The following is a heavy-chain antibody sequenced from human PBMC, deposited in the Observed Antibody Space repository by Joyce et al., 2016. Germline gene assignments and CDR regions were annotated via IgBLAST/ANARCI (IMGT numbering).Heavy chain of an antibody. V-gene: IGHV3-15*01. Sequence: EVQLVESGGGLVKPGGSLRLSCAASGFSFRNAWVTWVRQAQGKGRAWVGRVKSKSQGGTTDYAAPVKGRFTISRDDSRDTAYLQMNSLKSEDTGVYFCVTGLCIGTACHWDDAFDVWGQGTMVTVSS. CDR1: GFSFRNAW. CDR2: VKSKSQGGTT. J-gene: IGHJ3*01. CDR3: VTGLCIGTACHWDDAFDV. D-gene: IGHD2-2*01.